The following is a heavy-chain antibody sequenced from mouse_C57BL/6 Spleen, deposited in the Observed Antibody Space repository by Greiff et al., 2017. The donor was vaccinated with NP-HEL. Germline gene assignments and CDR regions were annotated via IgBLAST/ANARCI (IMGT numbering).Heavy chain of an antibody. CDR2: ISGGGGNT. D-gene: IGHD3-1*01. V-gene: IGHV5-9*01. Sequence: EVKVVESGGGLVKPGGSLKLSCAASGFTFSSYTMSWVRQTPEKRLEWVATISGGGGNTYYPDSVKGRFTISRDNAKNTLYLQMSSLRSEDTALYYCARLTSGSYYFDYWGQGTTLTVSS. CDR1: GFTFSSYT. CDR3: ARLTSGSYYFDY. J-gene: IGHJ2*01.